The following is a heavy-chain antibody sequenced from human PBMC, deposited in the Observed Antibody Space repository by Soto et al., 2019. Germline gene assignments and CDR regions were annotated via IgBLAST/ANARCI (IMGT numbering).Heavy chain of an antibody. V-gene: IGHV3-23*01. CDR3: ARFTAYVAYLYSAY. J-gene: IGHJ4*02. CDR1: GFTFSTYT. D-gene: IGHD2-21*01. Sequence: EVQLLESGGGLVKPGGSLRLSCEASGFTFSTYTMSWVRQAPGKGLEWVSGISGTGRSTFYADSVKGRFTISRDNSKKALYLRMNSLRVEDKALYYCARFTAYVAYLYSAYWGQGTPVTVSS. CDR2: ISGTGRST.